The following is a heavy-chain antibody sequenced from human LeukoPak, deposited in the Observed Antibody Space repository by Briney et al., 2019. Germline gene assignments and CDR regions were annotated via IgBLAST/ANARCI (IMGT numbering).Heavy chain of an antibody. J-gene: IGHJ3*02. V-gene: IGHV1-18*01. CDR1: GYTFTSYG. Sequence: GASVKDSCKASGYTFTSYGISWVRQAPGQGLEWMGWISAYNGNTNYAQKLQGRVTMTTDTSTSTAYMELRSLRSDDTAVYYCARDGRTAVLHAFDIWGQGTLVTVSS. CDR3: ARDGRTAVLHAFDI. D-gene: IGHD6-19*01. CDR2: ISAYNGNT.